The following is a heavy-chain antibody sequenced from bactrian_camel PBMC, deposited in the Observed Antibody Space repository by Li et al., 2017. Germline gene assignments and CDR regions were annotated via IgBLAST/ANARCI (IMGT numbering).Heavy chain of an antibody. Sequence: VQLVESGGGSVRTGGSLRLSCAASGATAGRHCMAWFRQVPGKERETVASIRTGYPFTSDYHASVEGRFTISRDIASRTLYLQMSNLKPEDTALYYCASKVGMCGPNWSKLRFDSRGPGTQVTVS. J-gene: IGHJ4*01. D-gene: IGHD1*01. CDR1: GATAGRHC. V-gene: IGHV3-2*01. CDR3: ASKVGMCGPNWSKLRFDS. CDR2: IRTGYPFTS.